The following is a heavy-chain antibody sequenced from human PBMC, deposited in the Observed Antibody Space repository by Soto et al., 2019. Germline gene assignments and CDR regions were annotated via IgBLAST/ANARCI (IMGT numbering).Heavy chain of an antibody. D-gene: IGHD1-1*01. CDR3: ATVLPDNGYAFDI. CDR1: GYTLTELS. Sequence: RASVKVSCKVSGYTLTELSMHWVRQAPGKGLEWMGGFDPEDGETIYAQKFQGRVTMTEDTSTDTAYMELSSLRSEDTAVYYCATVLPDNGYAFDIWGQGTMVTVSS. V-gene: IGHV1-24*01. CDR2: FDPEDGET. J-gene: IGHJ3*02.